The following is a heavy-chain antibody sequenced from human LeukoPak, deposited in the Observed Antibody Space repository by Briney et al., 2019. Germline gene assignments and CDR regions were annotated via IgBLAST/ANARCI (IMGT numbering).Heavy chain of an antibody. CDR3: AKDLTAAAGTYFDY. CDR1: GFTFSSYG. V-gene: IGHV3-30*02. CDR2: IRYDGSNK. D-gene: IGHD6-13*01. Sequence: GGSLRLSCAASGFTFSSYGMHWVRQAPGKGLEGVAFIRYDGSNKYYADSVKGRFTISRDNSKNTLYLQMNSLRAEDTAVYYCAKDLTAAAGTYFDYWGQGTLVTVSS. J-gene: IGHJ4*02.